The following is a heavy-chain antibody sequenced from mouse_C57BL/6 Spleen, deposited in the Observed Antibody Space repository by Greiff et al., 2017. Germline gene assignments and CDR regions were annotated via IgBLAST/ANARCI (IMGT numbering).Heavy chain of an antibody. Sequence: DVQLVESGGGLVKPGGSLKLSCAASGFTFSSYAMSWVRQTPEKRLEWVATISDGGSYTYYPDNVKGRFTISRDNAKNNLYLQMSHLKSEDTAMYYCTRDLRAMDYWGQGTSVTVSS. D-gene: IGHD6-1*01. V-gene: IGHV5-4*01. CDR1: GFTFSSYA. CDR2: ISDGGSYT. CDR3: TRDLRAMDY. J-gene: IGHJ4*01.